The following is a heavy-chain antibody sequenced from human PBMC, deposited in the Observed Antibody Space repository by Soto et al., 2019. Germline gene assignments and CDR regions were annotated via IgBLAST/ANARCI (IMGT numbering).Heavy chain of an antibody. CDR3: ARGGDSSGYFEPWNY. V-gene: IGHV1-3*01. J-gene: IGHJ4*02. CDR1: GYTFTSYA. D-gene: IGHD6-19*01. Sequence: QVQLVQSGAEVKKPGASVKVSCKASGYTFTSYAMHWVRQAPGQRLEWMGWINAGNGNTKYSQKFQGRVTITRDTSASTAYMELSSLRSEDTAVYYCARGGDSSGYFEPWNYWGQGTLVTVSS. CDR2: INAGNGNT.